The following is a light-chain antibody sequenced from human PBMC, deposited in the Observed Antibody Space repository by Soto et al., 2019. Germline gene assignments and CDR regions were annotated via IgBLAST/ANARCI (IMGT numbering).Light chain of an antibody. J-gene: IGLJ2*01. V-gene: IGLV2-8*01. CDR1: SSDVGGYNY. CDR3: SSYAGSNNFVV. Sequence: QSALTQPPSASGSPGQSVTISCTGTSSDVGGYNYVSWYQQHPGKAPKLMIYEVSKRPSGVPDRFSGSKSGNTAPLTVSGIQAEDEADYYCSSYAGSNNFVVFGGGTKLTVL. CDR2: EVS.